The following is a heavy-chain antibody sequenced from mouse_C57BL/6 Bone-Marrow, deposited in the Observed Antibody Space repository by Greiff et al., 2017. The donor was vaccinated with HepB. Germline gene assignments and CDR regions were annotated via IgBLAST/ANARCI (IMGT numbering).Heavy chain of an antibody. Sequence: QVQLKESGPGLVQPSQSLSITCTVSGFSLTSYGVHWVRQSPGKGLEWLGVIWSGGSTDYNAAFISRLSISKDNSKSQVFFKMNSLQADDTAIYYCARRDYSNYESIAMDYWGQGTSVTVSS. CDR1: GFSLTSYG. J-gene: IGHJ4*01. V-gene: IGHV2-2*01. CDR2: IWSGGST. CDR3: ARRDYSNYESIAMDY. D-gene: IGHD2-5*01.